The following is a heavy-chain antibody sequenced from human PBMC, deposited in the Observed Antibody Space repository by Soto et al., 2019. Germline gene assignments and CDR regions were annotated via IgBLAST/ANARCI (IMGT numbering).Heavy chain of an antibody. Sequence: GGSLRLSCAASGFTVSSNYMSWVRQAPGKGLEWVSVIYSGGSTYYADSVKGRFTISRDNSKNTLYLQMNSLRAEDTAVYYCARSVDTAMVTVDWGQGTLVTGSS. J-gene: IGHJ4*02. V-gene: IGHV3-66*01. CDR3: ARSVDTAMVTVD. CDR1: GFTVSSNY. CDR2: IYSGGST. D-gene: IGHD5-18*01.